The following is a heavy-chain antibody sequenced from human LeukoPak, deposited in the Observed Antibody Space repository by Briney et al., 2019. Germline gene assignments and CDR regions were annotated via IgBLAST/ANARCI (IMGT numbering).Heavy chain of an antibody. Sequence: GASVTVSCKASGYTFTSYAMHLVRQAPAQRLEWMGWINDGIGNTKYSQQFPGRVTLTRDTSAITAYMELSSLRSEDTAVYYCARDPTQRESAFDIWGQGTMVTVSS. CDR3: ARDPTQRESAFDI. CDR1: GYTFTSYA. J-gene: IGHJ3*02. CDR2: INDGIGNT. V-gene: IGHV1-3*01.